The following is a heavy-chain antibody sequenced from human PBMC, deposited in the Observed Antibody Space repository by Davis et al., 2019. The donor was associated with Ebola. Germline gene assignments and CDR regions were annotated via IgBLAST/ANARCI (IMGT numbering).Heavy chain of an antibody. CDR2: ISHGGVS. D-gene: IGHD6-19*01. CDR3: ARDVSVAVGEFHFDY. J-gene: IGHJ4*02. CDR1: GGSFSDYL. Sequence: SETLSLTCAVYGGSFSDYLWSWIRQSPGKGLEWIGKISHGGVSDYNPSLESRVTFSLDTSKNQFSLNLRSVTAADTAVYYCARDVSVAVGEFHFDYWGQGSLVTVS. V-gene: IGHV4-34*01.